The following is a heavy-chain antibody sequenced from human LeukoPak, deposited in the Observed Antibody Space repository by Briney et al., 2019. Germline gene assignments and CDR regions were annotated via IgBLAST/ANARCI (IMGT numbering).Heavy chain of an antibody. V-gene: IGHV3-30*04. CDR2: ISYDGNLK. CDR3: ARELLWFGELEGDYGMDV. J-gene: IGHJ6*04. Sequence: PGGSLRLSCAASGFTFSSYAMHWVRQAPGKGLEWVAVISYDGNLKYYADSVRGRFTISRDNSKNTLYMQMNSLRAEDTAVYYCARELLWFGELEGDYGMDVWGKGTTVIVSS. D-gene: IGHD3-10*01. CDR1: GFTFSSYA.